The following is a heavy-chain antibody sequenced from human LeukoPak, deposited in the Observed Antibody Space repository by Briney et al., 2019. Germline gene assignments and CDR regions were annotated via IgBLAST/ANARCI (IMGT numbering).Heavy chain of an antibody. V-gene: IGHV1-18*01. CDR2: ISAYNGNT. D-gene: IGHD2-2*01. Sequence: ASVKVSCKASGYTFTSYGISWVRQAPGQGLEWMGWISAYNGNTNYAQKLQGRVTMTTDTSTSTAYMELRSLRSDDTAVYYCARVVGFVVVPAAMTGNVDFDYWGQGTLVTVSS. CDR3: ARVVGFVVVPAAMTGNVDFDY. CDR1: GYTFTSYG. J-gene: IGHJ4*02.